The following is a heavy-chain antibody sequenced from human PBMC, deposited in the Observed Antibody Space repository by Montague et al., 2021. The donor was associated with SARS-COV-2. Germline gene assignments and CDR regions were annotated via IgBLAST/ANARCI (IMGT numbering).Heavy chain of an antibody. CDR3: ARIPVGSKYYFDF. Sequence: CAISGDSVSSNIATWYCIRQSPSRGLEWLGRTYYRSKWYNDYAESVKSRITIDPDTSKHQFSLHLNSVTPEDTAVYYCARIPVGSKYYFDFWGQGTLVTVSS. CDR2: TYYRSKWYN. J-gene: IGHJ4*02. D-gene: IGHD2-2*01. CDR1: GDSVSSNIAT. V-gene: IGHV6-1*01.